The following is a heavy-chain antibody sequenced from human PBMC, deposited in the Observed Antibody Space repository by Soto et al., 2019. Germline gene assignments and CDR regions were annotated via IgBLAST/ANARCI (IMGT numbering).Heavy chain of an antibody. CDR3: ARKATRFRYYYYYGMDV. CDR1: GYTFTSYA. V-gene: IGHV1-3*01. D-gene: IGHD5-12*01. Sequence: GASVKVSCKASGYTFTSYAMHWVRQAPGQRLEWMGWINAGNGNTKYSQKFQGRVTITRDTSASTAYMELSSLRSEDTAVYYCARKATRFRYYYYYGMDVWGQGTTVTVSS. J-gene: IGHJ6*02. CDR2: INAGNGNT.